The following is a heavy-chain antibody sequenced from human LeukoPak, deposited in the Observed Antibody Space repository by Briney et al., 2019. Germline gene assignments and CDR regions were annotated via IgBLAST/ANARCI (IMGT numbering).Heavy chain of an antibody. CDR3: AKERRVWGSYRHHFDY. D-gene: IGHD3-16*02. J-gene: IGHJ4*02. Sequence: PGGSLRLSCAASGFTFSSYAMSWVRQAPGKGLEWVSAISGSGGSTYYADSVKGRFTISRDNSKNTLYLQMNSLGAEDTAVYYCAKERRVWGSYRHHFDYWGQGTLVTVSS. V-gene: IGHV3-23*01. CDR2: ISGSGGST. CDR1: GFTFSSYA.